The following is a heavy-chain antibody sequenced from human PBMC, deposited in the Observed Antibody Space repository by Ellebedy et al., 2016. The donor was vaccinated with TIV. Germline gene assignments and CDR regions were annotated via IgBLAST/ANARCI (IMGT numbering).Heavy chain of an antibody. CDR3: AKLWGYCSSTSCYPDY. D-gene: IGHD2-2*01. CDR2: ISGSGGST. Sequence: PGGSLRLSCAASGFTFSTYAMNWVRQAPGKGLEWVSAISGSGGSTYYADSVKGRFTISRDNSKNTLYLQMNSLRAEDTAVYYCAKLWGYCSSTSCYPDYWGQGTLVTVSS. CDR1: GFTFSTYA. V-gene: IGHV3-23*01. J-gene: IGHJ4*02.